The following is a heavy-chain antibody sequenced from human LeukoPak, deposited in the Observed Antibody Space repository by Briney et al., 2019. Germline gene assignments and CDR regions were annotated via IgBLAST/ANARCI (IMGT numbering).Heavy chain of an antibody. J-gene: IGHJ4*02. CDR2: ITGDGGGT. CDR1: GFTFNSYW. CDR3: TRGRSPVPTVTTPGLFDC. V-gene: IGHV3-74*01. D-gene: IGHD4-17*01. Sequence: GGSLRLSCATSGFTFNSYWMHWVRQAPGKGLVWVARITGDGGGTSYADSVKGRFTISRDNAKNTLYLQMNSLRADGTAVYYCTRGRSPVPTVTTPGLFDCWGQGTLVTVSS.